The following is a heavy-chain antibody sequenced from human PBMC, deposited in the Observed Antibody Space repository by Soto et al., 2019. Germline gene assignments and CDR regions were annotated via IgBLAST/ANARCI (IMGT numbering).Heavy chain of an antibody. D-gene: IGHD2-2*01. V-gene: IGHV4-59*08. CDR2: IYYSGST. CDR1: GGSISSYY. CDR3: ARTLLGYCISTSCYPSDPQLKDYYYGMDV. J-gene: IGHJ6*02. Sequence: SETLSLTCTVSGGSISSYYWSWIRQPPGKGLEWIGYIYYSGSTNYNPSLKSRVTISVDTSKNQFSLKLSSVTAADTAVYYCARTLLGYCISTSCYPSDPQLKDYYYGMDVWGQGTTVT.